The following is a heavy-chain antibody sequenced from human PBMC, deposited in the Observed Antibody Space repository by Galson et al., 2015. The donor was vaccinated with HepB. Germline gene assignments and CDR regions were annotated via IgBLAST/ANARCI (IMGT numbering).Heavy chain of an antibody. CDR3: ARGTYDSSGCDY. J-gene: IGHJ4*02. V-gene: IGHV1-3*01. CDR2: INAGNGNT. CDR1: GYTFTSYA. Sequence: SVKVSCKASGYTFTSYAMHWVRQAPGQRLEWMGWINAGNGNTKYSQKFQGRVTITRDTSASTAYMEQSSLRSEDTAVYYCARGTYDSSGCDYWGQGTLVTVSS. D-gene: IGHD3-22*01.